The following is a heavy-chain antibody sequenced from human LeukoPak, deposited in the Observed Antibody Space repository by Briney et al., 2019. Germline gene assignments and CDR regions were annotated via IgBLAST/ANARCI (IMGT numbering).Heavy chain of an antibody. CDR3: ASASLGGSGSFWFDP. Sequence: SGTLSLTCTVSGGSISSGGYYWSWIRQPPGKGLEWIGYIYYSGSTYYNPSLKSRVTISVDTSKNQFSLKLSSVTAADTAVYYCASASLGGSGSFWFDPWGQGTLVTVSS. CDR2: IYYSGST. V-gene: IGHV4-30-4*01. J-gene: IGHJ5*02. D-gene: IGHD3-10*01. CDR1: GGSISSGGYY.